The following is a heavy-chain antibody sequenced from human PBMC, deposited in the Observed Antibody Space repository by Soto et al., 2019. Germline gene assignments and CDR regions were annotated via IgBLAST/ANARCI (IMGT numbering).Heavy chain of an antibody. J-gene: IGHJ6*02. V-gene: IGHV5-51*01. CDR3: ARQNTYGSFYYYAMDV. CDR1: GYSFTSYW. CDR2: IYPGDSDT. D-gene: IGHD5-18*01. Sequence: GESLKISCKGSGYSFTSYWIGWVRQMPGKGLEWMGIIYPGDSDTRYSPSFQGQVTISADKSISAAYLQWSSLTASDTAMYYCARQNTYGSFYYYAMDVWGQGTTVTVSS.